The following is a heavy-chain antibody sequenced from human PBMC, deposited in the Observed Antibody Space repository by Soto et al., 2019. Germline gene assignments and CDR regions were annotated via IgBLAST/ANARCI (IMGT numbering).Heavy chain of an antibody. D-gene: IGHD6-19*01. V-gene: IGHV3-30-3*01. CDR1: GFTFSSYA. J-gene: IGHJ3*02. CDR2: ISYDGSNK. Sequence: QVQLVESGGGVVQPGRSLRLSCAASGFTFSSYAMHWVRQAPGKGLEWVAVISYDGSNKYYADSVKGRFTISRDNSKNTLYLQMNSLRAEDTAVYYCARETEAVAGTLDIWGQGTMVTVSS. CDR3: ARETEAVAGTLDI.